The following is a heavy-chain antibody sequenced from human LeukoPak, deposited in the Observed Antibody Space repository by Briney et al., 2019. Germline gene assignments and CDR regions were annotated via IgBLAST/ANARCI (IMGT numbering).Heavy chain of an antibody. CDR3: ARDRDYGSGSYRFDY. J-gene: IGHJ4*02. Sequence: ASVKVSCKASGYTLSNYGLNWVRQAPGQGLEWMGWISAYNGNTNYAQKVQGRVTMTTDTSTNTAYMELRSLRSDDTAVYYCARDRDYGSGSYRFDYWGQGTLVTVSS. V-gene: IGHV1-18*01. CDR2: ISAYNGNT. D-gene: IGHD3-10*01. CDR1: GYTLSNYG.